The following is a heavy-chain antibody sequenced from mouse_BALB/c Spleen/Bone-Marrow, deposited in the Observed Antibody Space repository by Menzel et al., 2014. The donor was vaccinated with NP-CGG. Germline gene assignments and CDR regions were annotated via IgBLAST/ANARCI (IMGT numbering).Heavy chain of an antibody. J-gene: IGHJ2*01. CDR3: TRGGNWDDFDY. D-gene: IGHD4-1*01. CDR2: ISSGSSTI. CDR1: GFTFSSFG. V-gene: IGHV5-17*02. Sequence: EVMLVESGGGKVQPGGSRKPSCAASGFTFSSFGMHWVRQAPEKGLEWVAYISSGSSTIFYADTLKGRFTVSRDNPKNTLFLQMTSLRSEDTAMYYCTRGGNWDDFDYWGQGTTLTVSS.